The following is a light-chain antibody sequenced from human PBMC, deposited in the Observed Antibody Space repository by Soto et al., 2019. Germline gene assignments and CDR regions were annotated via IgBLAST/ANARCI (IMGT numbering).Light chain of an antibody. V-gene: IGKV3-20*01. Sequence: EIVLTQSPGTLSLSPGERATLSCRASQSVSSSLAWYQQKPGQAPRLLIYGASSRATAIPDRFSGSGSETDFTLTISRLEPEDFAVYYCQQYGSSPPVTFGQGTRLEIK. CDR2: GAS. CDR3: QQYGSSPPVT. J-gene: IGKJ5*01. CDR1: QSVSSS.